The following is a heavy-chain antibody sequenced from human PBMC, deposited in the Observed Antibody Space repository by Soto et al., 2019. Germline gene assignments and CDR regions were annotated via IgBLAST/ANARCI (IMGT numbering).Heavy chain of an antibody. CDR3: AHRGGGSNWNGGYFDY. CDR1: GFSLITHGVG. CDR2: IYWDDDK. D-gene: IGHD1-1*01. J-gene: IGHJ4*02. V-gene: IGHV2-5*02. Sequence: QITLRESGPTLVKPTQTLTLTCTFSGFSLITHGVGVGWVRQPPGKALECLALIYWDDDKRYNPSLRSRPTFTKDTPKNQVVLTMTNMDPVDTGTYFWAHRGGGSNWNGGYFDYWGQGALVTVSS.